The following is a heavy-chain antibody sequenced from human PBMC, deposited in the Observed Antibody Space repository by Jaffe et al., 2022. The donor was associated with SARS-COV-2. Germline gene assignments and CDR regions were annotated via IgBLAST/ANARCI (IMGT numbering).Heavy chain of an antibody. CDR3: ARDQGYGGSSYY. J-gene: IGHJ4*02. CDR1: GGSISSGSYY. CDR2: IYTSGST. V-gene: IGHV4-61*02. D-gene: IGHD2-15*01. Sequence: QVQLQESGPGLVKPSQTLSLTCTVSGGSISSGSYYWSWIRQPAGKGLEWIGRIYTSGSTNYNPSLKSRLTISVDTSKNQFSLKLSSVTAADTAVYYCARDQGYGGSSYYWGQGTLVTVSS.